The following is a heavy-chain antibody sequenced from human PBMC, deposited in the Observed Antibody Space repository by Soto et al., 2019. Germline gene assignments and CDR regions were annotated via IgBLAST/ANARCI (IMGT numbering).Heavy chain of an antibody. D-gene: IGHD1-20*01. CDR3: ARDSGTLDNCAYFFDY. CDR1: GYTFTSFG. Sequence: QGQLVQSGAEVKKPGASVKVSCKASGYTFTSFGISWVRQAPGQGLEWMGWISAYNGNTNYAQKVQGRVTMTTDTSTSTAYMELRSLRSDDTAVYYCARDSGTLDNCAYFFDYWGQGTLVTVSS. J-gene: IGHJ4*02. V-gene: IGHV1-18*01. CDR2: ISAYNGNT.